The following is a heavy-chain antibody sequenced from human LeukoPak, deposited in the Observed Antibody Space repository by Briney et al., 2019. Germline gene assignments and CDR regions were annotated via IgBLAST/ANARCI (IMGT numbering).Heavy chain of an antibody. V-gene: IGHV3-11*04. CDR2: ISSSGSTI. D-gene: IGHD6-19*01. J-gene: IGHJ4*02. Sequence: GGSLRLSCAASGFTFSDYYMSWIRQAPGKGLEWVSYISSSGSTIYYADSVKGRFTISRDNAKNSLYLQMNSLRAEDTAVYYCARDFSDSSGWYGALDYWGQGTLVTVSS. CDR3: ARDFSDSSGWYGALDY. CDR1: GFTFSDYY.